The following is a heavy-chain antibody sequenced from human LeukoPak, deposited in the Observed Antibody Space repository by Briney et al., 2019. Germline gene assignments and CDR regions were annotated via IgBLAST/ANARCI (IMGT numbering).Heavy chain of an antibody. CDR2: IRYDGSNK. V-gene: IGHV3-30*02. CDR3: ASSPVLRYFDWLSPFDY. Sequence: PGGSLRLSCAASGFTFSSYGMHWVRQAPGKGLEWVAFIRYDGSNKYYADSVKGRFTISRDNSKNTLFLQMNSLRAEDTAVYYCASSPVLRYFDWLSPFDYWGQGTLVTVSS. CDR1: GFTFSSYG. J-gene: IGHJ4*02. D-gene: IGHD3-9*01.